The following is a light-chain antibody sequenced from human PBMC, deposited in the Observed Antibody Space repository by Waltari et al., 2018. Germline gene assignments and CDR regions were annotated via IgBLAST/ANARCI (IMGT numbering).Light chain of an antibody. CDR2: QDS. V-gene: IGLV3-1*01. Sequence: SYELPQPPSVSVSPRQTASIPCSGDKLGDKYACWYQQRPGQSPVLVIYQDSERPSGIPERFSGSNSGNTATLTISGTQAMDEADYYCQAWDSSTAVVFGGGTKLTVL. J-gene: IGLJ2*01. CDR1: KLGDKY. CDR3: QAWDSSTAVV.